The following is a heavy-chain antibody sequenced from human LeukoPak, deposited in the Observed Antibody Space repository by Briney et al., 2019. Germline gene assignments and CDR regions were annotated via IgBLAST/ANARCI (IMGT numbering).Heavy chain of an antibody. Sequence: PGGSLRLSCAASGFTFSSYGMHWVRQAPGKGLEWVAVIWYDGSNKYYADSVKGRFTISRDNSKNTLYLQMNSLRAEDTAVYYCAKPVHDYGDSFFDYWGQGTLVTVSS. J-gene: IGHJ4*02. CDR2: IWYDGSNK. CDR1: GFTFSSYG. D-gene: IGHD4-17*01. V-gene: IGHV3-33*06. CDR3: AKPVHDYGDSFFDY.